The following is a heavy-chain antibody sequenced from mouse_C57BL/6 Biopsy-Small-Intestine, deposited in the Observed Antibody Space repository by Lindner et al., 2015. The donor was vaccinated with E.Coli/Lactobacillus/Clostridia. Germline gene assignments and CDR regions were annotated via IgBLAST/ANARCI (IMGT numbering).Heavy chain of an antibody. CDR1: GFTFSDYG. Sequence: VQLQESGGGLVKPGGSLKLSCAASGFTFSDYGMHWVRQAPEKGLEWVAYISSGSSTIYYADTVKGRFTISRDNAKNTLFLQMTSLRSEDTAMYYCARGGPWYFDVWGTGTTVTVSS. CDR2: ISSGSSTI. CDR3: ARGGPWYFDV. V-gene: IGHV5-17*01. D-gene: IGHD1-1*02. J-gene: IGHJ1*03.